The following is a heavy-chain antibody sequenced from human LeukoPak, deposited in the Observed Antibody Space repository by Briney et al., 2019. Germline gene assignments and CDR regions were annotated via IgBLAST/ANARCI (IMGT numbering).Heavy chain of an antibody. CDR1: GGSFSGYY. V-gene: IGHV4-34*01. J-gene: IGHJ4*02. CDR3: ARRRGVHRHYGSGTYYFDY. D-gene: IGHD3-10*01. Sequence: KPSETLSLTCAVYGGSFSGYYWSWIRQPPGKGLEWIGEINHSGSTNYNPSLKSRVTISVDTSKNQFSLKLSSVTAADTAVYYCARRRGVHRHYGSGTYYFDYWGQGTLVTVSS. CDR2: INHSGST.